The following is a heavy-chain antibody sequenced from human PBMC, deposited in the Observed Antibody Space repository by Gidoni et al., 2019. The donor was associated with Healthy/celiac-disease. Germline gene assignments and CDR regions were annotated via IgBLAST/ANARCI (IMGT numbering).Heavy chain of an antibody. CDR1: GGTFSSYA. D-gene: IGHD2-21*02. Sequence: VQLVQSGAEVKKPGSSVKVSCKASGGTFSSYAIRWVRQAPGQGLEWRGGIIPIFGTANYAQKFQGRVTITADESTSTAYMELSSLRSEDTAVYYCARAGGAYCGGDCYSGDAFDIWGQGTMVTVSS. V-gene: IGHV1-69*01. CDR2: IIPIFGTA. J-gene: IGHJ3*02. CDR3: ARAGGAYCGGDCYSGDAFDI.